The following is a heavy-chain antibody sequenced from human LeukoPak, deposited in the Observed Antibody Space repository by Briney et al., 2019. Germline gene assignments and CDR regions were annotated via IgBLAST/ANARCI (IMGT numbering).Heavy chain of an antibody. V-gene: IGHV3-73*01. CDR3: TRGIAAAGTGYYYYYGMDV. CDR1: GFTFSDSA. CDR2: IGSNSNSYAT. Sequence: PGGSLRLSCAASGFTFSDSAMHWVRQASGKGLEWVGRIGSNSNSYATAYAASVKGRFTISRDDSKNTAYLQMNSLKSEDTAVYYCTRGIAAAGTGYYYYYGMDVWGQGTTVTVSS. J-gene: IGHJ6*02. D-gene: IGHD6-13*01.